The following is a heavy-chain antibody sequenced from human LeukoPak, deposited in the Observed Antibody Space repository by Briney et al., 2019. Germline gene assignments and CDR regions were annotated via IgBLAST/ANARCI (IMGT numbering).Heavy chain of an antibody. Sequence: SETLSLTCTVSGYSVSSGYYWGWIRQPPGKGLEWIGNIYHSGTTYYNPSLKSRVTISVDTSKNQFSLKLSSVTAADTAVYYCARGFGYSSSIDYFDYWGQGTLVTVSS. CDR3: ARGFGYSSSIDYFDY. J-gene: IGHJ4*02. CDR2: IYHSGTT. D-gene: IGHD6-6*01. CDR1: GYSVSSGYY. V-gene: IGHV4-38-2*02.